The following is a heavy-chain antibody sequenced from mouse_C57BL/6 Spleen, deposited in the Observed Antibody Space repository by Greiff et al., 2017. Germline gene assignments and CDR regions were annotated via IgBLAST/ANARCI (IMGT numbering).Heavy chain of an antibody. D-gene: IGHD2-4*01. CDR3: ARRGDYDVQGWYFDV. V-gene: IGHV5-15*01. CDR2: ISNLAYSI. CDR1: GFTFSDYG. J-gene: IGHJ1*03. Sequence: EVKLVESGGGLVQPGGSLKLSCAASGFTFSDYGMAWVRQAPRKGPEWVAFISNLAYSIYYADTVTGRFTISRENAKNTLYLEMSSLRSEDTAMYYCARRGDYDVQGWYFDVWGTGTTVTVSS.